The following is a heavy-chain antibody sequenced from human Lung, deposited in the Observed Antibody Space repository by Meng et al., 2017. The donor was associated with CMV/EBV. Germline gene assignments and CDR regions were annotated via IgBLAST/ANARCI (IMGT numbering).Heavy chain of an antibody. CDR3: ARDIRGSDYYYGMDV. CDR1: EFTFSSYR. J-gene: IGHJ6*02. CDR2: ISSTSAYI. Sequence: GESLKISCAAFEFTFSSYRMNWVRQAPGKGLEWVSFISSTSAYIDYADSVKGRFTISRDNARNSLFLQMNSLRAEDTAVYYCARDIRGSDYYYGMDVWCQRTTVTVSS. D-gene: IGHD3-10*01. V-gene: IGHV3-21*01.